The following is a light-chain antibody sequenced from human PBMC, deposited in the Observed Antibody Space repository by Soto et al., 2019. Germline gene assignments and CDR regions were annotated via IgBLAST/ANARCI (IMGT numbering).Light chain of an antibody. J-gene: IGLJ2*01. CDR2: EVS. CDR3: SSYTTSSSVV. Sequence: QSALTQPASVSGSPGQSITISCTGTSSDVGAYNYVSWYQHHPGKVPKLMIFEVSHRPSGVSNRFSGSKSANTASLTISGLQPEDEADYYCSSYTTSSSVVFGGGTKVTVL. V-gene: IGLV2-14*01. CDR1: SSDVGAYNY.